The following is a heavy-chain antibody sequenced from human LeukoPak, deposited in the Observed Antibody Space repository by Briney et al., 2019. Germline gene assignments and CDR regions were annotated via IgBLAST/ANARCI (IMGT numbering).Heavy chain of an antibody. CDR1: GGSISSGGYY. D-gene: IGHD3-3*01. Sequence: SETLSLTCTVSGGSISSGGYYWSWIRQPPGKGLEWIGYIHHSGSTYYNPSLKSRVTISVDRSKNQFSLKLSSVTAADTAVYYCASSLLDYDFWSGHPFDYWGQGTLVTVSS. J-gene: IGHJ4*02. V-gene: IGHV4-30-2*01. CDR3: ASSLLDYDFWSGHPFDY. CDR2: IHHSGST.